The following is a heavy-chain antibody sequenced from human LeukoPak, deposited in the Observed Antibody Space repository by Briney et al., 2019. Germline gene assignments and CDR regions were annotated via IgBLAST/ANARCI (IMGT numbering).Heavy chain of an antibody. J-gene: IGHJ4*01. V-gene: IGHV3-7*03. CDR3: ATDPRLLIY. CDR2: IKQDGSEK. CDR1: GFTFSSYW. Sequence: GGSLRLSCAASGFTFSSYWMSWVRQAPGKGLEWVANIKQDGSEKNYVDSVKGRFTISRDNAKNSLFLQMNGLRPEDTALYYCATDPRLLIYWGHGTLVTVSS. D-gene: IGHD2-21*01.